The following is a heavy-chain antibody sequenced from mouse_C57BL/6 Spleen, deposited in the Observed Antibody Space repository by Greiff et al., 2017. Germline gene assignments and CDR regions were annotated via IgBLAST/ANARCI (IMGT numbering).Heavy chain of an antibody. V-gene: IGHV6-3*01. CDR3: TTGENYFDY. CDR2: IRLKSDNYAT. CDR1: GFTFSNYW. J-gene: IGHJ2*01. Sequence: EVKLEESGGGLVQPGGSMKLSCVASGFTFSNYWMNWVRQSPEKGLEWVAQIRLKSDNYATHYAESVKGRFTISRDDSKSSVYLQMNNLRAEDTGIYYCTTGENYFDYWGQGTTLTVSS.